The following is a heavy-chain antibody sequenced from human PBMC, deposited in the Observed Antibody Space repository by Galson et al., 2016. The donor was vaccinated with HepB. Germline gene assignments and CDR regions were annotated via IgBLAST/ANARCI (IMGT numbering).Heavy chain of an antibody. J-gene: IGHJ6*02. CDR2: IYKGERT. CDR3: ARDRPELEIFGIDV. V-gene: IGHV3-66*01. D-gene: IGHD6-13*01. Sequence: SLRLSCAASGFIVSARYMSWVRRAPGKGLEWVSVIYKGERTYYADSAKGRFTISRDNSKNMLYLQMNNLRAEDTAVYYCARDRPELEIFGIDVWGQGTTVTVSS. CDR1: GFIVSARY.